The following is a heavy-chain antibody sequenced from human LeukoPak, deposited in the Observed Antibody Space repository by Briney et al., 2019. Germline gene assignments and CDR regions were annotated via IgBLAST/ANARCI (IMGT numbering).Heavy chain of an antibody. CDR1: GFSFSNYA. Sequence: GGSLRLSCVASGFSFSNYAMNWVRQAPGKGLEWVSYISSSSSTIYYADSVKGRFTISRDNAKNSLYLQMNSLRDEDTAVYYCARGRIAAAGCFDYWGQGTLVTVSS. CDR3: ARGRIAAAGCFDY. V-gene: IGHV3-48*02. CDR2: ISSSSSTI. J-gene: IGHJ4*02. D-gene: IGHD6-13*01.